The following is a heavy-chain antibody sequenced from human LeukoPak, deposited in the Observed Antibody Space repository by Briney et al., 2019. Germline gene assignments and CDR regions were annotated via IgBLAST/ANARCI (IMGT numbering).Heavy chain of an antibody. J-gene: IGHJ4*02. D-gene: IGHD3-10*01. Sequence: GGSLRLSCAASGFTFSSYAMSWVRQAPGKGLEWVSAISGSGGSTYYADSVKGRSTISRDNSKNTLYLQMDSLRAEDTAVYYCAKALWSFSYFDYWGQGTLVTVSS. CDR1: GFTFSSYA. CDR2: ISGSGGST. V-gene: IGHV3-23*01. CDR3: AKALWSFSYFDY.